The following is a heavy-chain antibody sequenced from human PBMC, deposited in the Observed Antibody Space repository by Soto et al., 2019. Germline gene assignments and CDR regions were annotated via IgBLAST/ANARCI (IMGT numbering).Heavy chain of an antibody. CDR2: ITASGGTT. V-gene: IGHV3-23*01. CDR1: GFTFSNYA. Sequence: GGSLRLSCAASGFTFSNYAMTWVRQAPGKGLEYVSSITASGGTTLYADSVKGRFTISRDNAKNSLYLQLNSLRAEDTAVYYCARDQLYYNDISGRPLNAFDVWGQGTMVTVSS. D-gene: IGHD3-22*01. CDR3: ARDQLYYNDISGRPLNAFDV. J-gene: IGHJ3*01.